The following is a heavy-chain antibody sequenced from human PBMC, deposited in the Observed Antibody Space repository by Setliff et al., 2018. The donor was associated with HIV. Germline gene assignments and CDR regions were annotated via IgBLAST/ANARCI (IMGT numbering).Heavy chain of an antibody. J-gene: IGHJ4*01. D-gene: IGHD3-10*01. CDR2: INIDSGHT. CDR3: ARVPSGAAGVVRAGFYF. CDR1: GYSFTDYG. V-gene: IGHV1-18*01. Sequence: AAVKVSCKSSGYSFTDYGISWVRQAPGQGYEWMGWINIDSGHTNFAQKFQDRVTVTTDTSTNATYLELRGLSSDDTATYYCARVPSGAAGVVRAGFYFWGQGTLVTVSS.